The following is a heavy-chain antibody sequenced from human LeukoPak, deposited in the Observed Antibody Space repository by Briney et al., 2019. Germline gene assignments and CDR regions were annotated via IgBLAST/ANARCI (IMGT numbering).Heavy chain of an antibody. CDR1: GGSFSGYY. J-gene: IGHJ4*02. Sequence: SETLSLTCAVYGGSFSGYYWSWIRQPPGKGLEWIGYIYYSGSTYYNPSLKSRVTISVDTSKNQFSLKLSSVTAADTAVYYCARGREYYYDSSGYGSYFDYWGQGTLVTVSS. V-gene: IGHV4-34*09. CDR2: IYYSGST. D-gene: IGHD3-22*01. CDR3: ARGREYYYDSSGYGSYFDY.